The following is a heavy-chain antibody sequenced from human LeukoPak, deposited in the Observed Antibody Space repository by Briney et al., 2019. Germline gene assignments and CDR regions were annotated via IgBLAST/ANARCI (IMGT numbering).Heavy chain of an antibody. V-gene: IGHV4-30-2*01. CDR3: ARGWGYAFDI. CDR1: GGSISSGGYS. Sequence: SETLSLTCAVSGGSISSGGYSWSWIRQPPGKGLEWIGYIYHNGSTYYNPSLKSRVTISVDRSKNQFSLKLSSVTAADTAVYYCARGWGYAFDIWGQGTMVTVSS. J-gene: IGHJ3*02. D-gene: IGHD2-21*01. CDR2: IYHNGST.